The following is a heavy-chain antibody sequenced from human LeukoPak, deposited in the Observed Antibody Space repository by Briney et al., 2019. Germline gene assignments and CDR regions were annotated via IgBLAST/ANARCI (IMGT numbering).Heavy chain of an antibody. CDR1: EDTFSDYY. D-gene: IGHD5-12*01. Sequence: ASVKVSCKASEDTFSDYYIHWVQQAPGKGLEWMGRVDPENGETKYAEKFQGRVTITADTSTDTAYMELSSLISDDTAVYYCATVERGFSAYASVYFDYWGRGTLVTVSS. V-gene: IGHV1-69-2*01. CDR2: VDPENGET. CDR3: ATVERGFSAYASVYFDY. J-gene: IGHJ4*02.